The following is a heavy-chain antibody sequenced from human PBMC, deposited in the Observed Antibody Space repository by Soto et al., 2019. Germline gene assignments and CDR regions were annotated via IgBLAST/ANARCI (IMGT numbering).Heavy chain of an antibody. Sequence: SETLSLTCTVSGGSISSYYWSWIRQPPGKGLEWIGYIYYSGSTNYNPSLKSRVTISVDTSKNQFSLKLSSVTAADTAVYYCARGTVGAGSVPPIAAARIYYFDYWGQGTLVTVSS. CDR2: IYYSGST. V-gene: IGHV4-59*01. J-gene: IGHJ4*02. CDR3: ARGTVGAGSVPPIAAARIYYFDY. CDR1: GGSISSYY. D-gene: IGHD6-13*01.